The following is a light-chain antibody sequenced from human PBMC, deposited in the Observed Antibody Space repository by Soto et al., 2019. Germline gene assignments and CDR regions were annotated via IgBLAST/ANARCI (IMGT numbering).Light chain of an antibody. CDR2: DNN. CDR1: SSNIGNNY. J-gene: IGLJ1*01. Sequence: QSVLTQPPSVSAAPGQKVTISCSGSSSNIGNNYVSWYQQLPGTAPKLLIYDNNKRPSGIPDRFSDSKSGTSATLGITGLQTGDEADYYCGTWDSSLSANFGFGTGTKVTVL. CDR3: GTWDSSLSANFG. V-gene: IGLV1-51*01.